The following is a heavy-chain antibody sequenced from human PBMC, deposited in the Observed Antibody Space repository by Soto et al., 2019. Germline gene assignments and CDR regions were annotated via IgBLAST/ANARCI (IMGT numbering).Heavy chain of an antibody. CDR3: AMAYYDFWSGYYTAPDAFDI. CDR2: IDPSDSYT. Sequence: ELLTISFTGAGYSFTSYWISWVRQMPGKGLEWMGSIDPSDSYTNYSPSFQGHVTISADKSISTAYLQWSSLKASDTAMYYCAMAYYDFWSGYYTAPDAFDIWGQGTMVTVSS. J-gene: IGHJ3*02. D-gene: IGHD3-3*01. V-gene: IGHV5-10-1*01. CDR1: GYSFTSYW.